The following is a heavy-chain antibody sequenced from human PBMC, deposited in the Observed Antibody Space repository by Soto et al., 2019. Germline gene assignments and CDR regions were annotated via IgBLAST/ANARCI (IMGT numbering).Heavy chain of an antibody. J-gene: IGHJ4*02. CDR3: ATGYCSSTSCYLNDY. D-gene: IGHD2-2*01. CDR1: GFTFSSYG. Sequence: QVQLVESGGGVVQPGRSLRLSCAASGFTFSSYGMHWVRQAPGKGLEWVAVIWYDGSNKYYADSVKGRFTISRDNSKNTLYLQMNSLRAEDTAVYYCATGYCSSTSCYLNDYWGQGTLVTVYS. CDR2: IWYDGSNK. V-gene: IGHV3-33*01.